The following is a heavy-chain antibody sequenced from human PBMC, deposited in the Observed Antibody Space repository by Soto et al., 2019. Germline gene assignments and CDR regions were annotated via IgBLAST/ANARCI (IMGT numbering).Heavy chain of an antibody. D-gene: IGHD3-9*01. CDR2: INPNSGGT. CDR3: ARAAETGLFDY. CDR1: GGTFSSYA. J-gene: IGHJ4*02. Sequence: SSVKVSCKASGGTFSSYAISWVRQAPGQGLEWMGWINPNSGGTNYAQKFQGWVTMTRDTSISTAYMELSRLRSDDTAVYYCARAAETGLFDYWGQGTLVTVSS. V-gene: IGHV1-2*04.